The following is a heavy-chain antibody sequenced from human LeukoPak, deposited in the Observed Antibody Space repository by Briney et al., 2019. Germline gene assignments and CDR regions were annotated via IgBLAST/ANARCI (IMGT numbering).Heavy chain of an antibody. D-gene: IGHD5-18*01. V-gene: IGHV1-69*13. J-gene: IGHJ4*02. Sequence: GASVKVSCKASGGTFISYAISWVRQAPGQGLEWMGGIIPIFGTANYAQKFQGRVTITADESTSTAYMELSSLRSEDTAVYYCAREYSYGSYGYWGQGTLVTVSS. CDR2: IIPIFGTA. CDR1: GGTFISYA. CDR3: AREYSYGSYGY.